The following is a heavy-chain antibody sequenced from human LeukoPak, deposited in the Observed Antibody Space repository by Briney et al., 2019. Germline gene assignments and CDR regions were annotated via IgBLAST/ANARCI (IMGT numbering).Heavy chain of an antibody. D-gene: IGHD5-12*01. J-gene: IGHJ4*02. CDR1: GFTFSSYA. Sequence: PGGSLRLSCAASGFTFSSYAMHWVRQAPGKGLEYVSAISSNGGSTYYANSVKGRFTISRDNSKNTLYLQIGSLRAEDMAVYYCARDRGYGGYDPLFDYWGQGTLVTVSS. CDR2: ISSNGGST. V-gene: IGHV3-64*01. CDR3: ARDRGYGGYDPLFDY.